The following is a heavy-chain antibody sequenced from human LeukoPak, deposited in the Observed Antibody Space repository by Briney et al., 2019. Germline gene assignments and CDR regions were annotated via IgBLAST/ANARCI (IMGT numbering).Heavy chain of an antibody. V-gene: IGHV3-64D*09. CDR3: VKDPGTSSSWDFDY. Sequence: PGGSLRLSCSASGFTFSSYAMHRVRQAPGKGLEYVSAISSNGGSTYYADSVKGRFTISRDNSKNTLYLQMSSLRAEDTAVYYCVKDPGTSSSWDFDYWGQGTLVTVSS. CDR2: ISSNGGST. D-gene: IGHD6-13*01. J-gene: IGHJ4*02. CDR1: GFTFSSYA.